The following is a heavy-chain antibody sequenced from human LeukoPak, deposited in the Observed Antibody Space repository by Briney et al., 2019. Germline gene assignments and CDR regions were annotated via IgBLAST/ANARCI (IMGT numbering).Heavy chain of an antibody. CDR2: ISGSGGST. D-gene: IGHD1-26*01. Sequence: GGSLRLSCAASGFTFSSYSMNWVRQAPGKGLEWVSAISGSGGSTYYADSVKGRFTISRDNSKNTLYLQMNSLRAEDTAVYYCAKDLVGATSIDYWGQGTLVTVSS. CDR1: GFTFSSYS. V-gene: IGHV3-23*01. CDR3: AKDLVGATSIDY. J-gene: IGHJ4*02.